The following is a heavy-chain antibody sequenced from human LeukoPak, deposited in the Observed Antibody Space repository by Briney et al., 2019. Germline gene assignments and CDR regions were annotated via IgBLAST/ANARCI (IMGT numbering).Heavy chain of an antibody. CDR2: IYHSGST. V-gene: IGHV4-59*12. Sequence: SETLSLTCTVSGGSISSYYWSWIRQPPGKGLEWIGYIYHSGSTYYNPSLKSRVTISVDRSKNQFSLKLSSVTAADTAVYYCARGSYYDSSGYREYYFDYWGQGTLVTVSP. J-gene: IGHJ4*02. D-gene: IGHD3-22*01. CDR1: GGSISSYY. CDR3: ARGSYYDSSGYREYYFDY.